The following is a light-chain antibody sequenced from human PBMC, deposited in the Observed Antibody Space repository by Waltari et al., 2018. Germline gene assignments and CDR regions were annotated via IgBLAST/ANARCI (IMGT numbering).Light chain of an antibody. Sequence: SVLTQPPSASGTAGQRLTTSCSGSSPTVGRNYVYWYQQLQGSAPKPLIYRNNQRPSGVPDRFSGSKSGTSASLAISGLRSEDEADYYCAAWDDSLRKVFGGGTKLTVL. CDR3: AAWDDSLRKV. J-gene: IGLJ3*02. CDR1: SPTVGRNY. CDR2: RNN. V-gene: IGLV1-47*01.